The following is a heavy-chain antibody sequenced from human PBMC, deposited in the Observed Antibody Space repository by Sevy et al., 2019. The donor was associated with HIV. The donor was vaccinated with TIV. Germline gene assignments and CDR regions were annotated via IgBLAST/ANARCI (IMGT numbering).Heavy chain of an antibody. V-gene: IGHV3-30-3*01. CDR3: ARGPEWELRNFLAR. D-gene: IGHD1-26*01. CDR1: GFTFRTYA. CDR2: ISSNGDNA. Sequence: GGSLRLSCAASGFTFRTYAFHWVRQTPGRGLEWVGIISSNGDNAFYANSVRGRFTISRDNSMNTLYLQMTSLTPDDTAVYYCARGPEWELRNFLARWGQGTLVTISS. J-gene: IGHJ4*02.